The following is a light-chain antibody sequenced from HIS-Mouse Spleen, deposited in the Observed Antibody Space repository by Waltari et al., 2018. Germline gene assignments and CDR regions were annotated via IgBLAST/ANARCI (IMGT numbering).Light chain of an antibody. CDR1: QSVSSY. Sequence: EIVLTQSPATLSLSPGERATISCRASQSVSSYLAWYQQKPGQAPRLLLYDASNRATGIPARFGGSGSGTDFTLTISSLEPEDFAVYYCQQRSNWPRTFGQGTKVEIK. J-gene: IGKJ1*01. CDR2: DAS. V-gene: IGKV3-11*01. CDR3: QQRSNWPRT.